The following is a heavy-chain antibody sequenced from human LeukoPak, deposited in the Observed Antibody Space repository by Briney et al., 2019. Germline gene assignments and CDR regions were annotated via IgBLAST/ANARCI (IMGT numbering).Heavy chain of an antibody. Sequence: GGSLRLSCAASGFTFSSYEMNWVRQAPGKGLEWVSYISSSGDTIYADSVKGRFTIYRDNSKNTLYLQVNSLRAEDTAVYYCAKDLCSTVVTPLCWYFDLWGRGTLVTVSS. CDR3: AKDLCSTVVTPLCWYFDL. V-gene: IGHV3-48*03. J-gene: IGHJ2*01. D-gene: IGHD4-23*01. CDR1: GFTFSSYE. CDR2: ISSSGDTI.